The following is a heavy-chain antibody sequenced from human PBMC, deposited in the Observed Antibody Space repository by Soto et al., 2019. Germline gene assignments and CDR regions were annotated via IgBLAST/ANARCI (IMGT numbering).Heavy chain of an antibody. CDR3: AIVGLTRYSNYSFGYYY. J-gene: IGHJ6*01. Sequence: SQSLSLTGVISRDNVSSKSPAWNWIRPSPSRGLEWLGRTYYRSEWYHDYAVSVKSRITIHSDTSTNQFSLQLNSVTPEDTAVYYCAIVGLTRYSNYSFGYYY. V-gene: IGHV6-1*01. CDR1: RDNVSSKSPA. D-gene: IGHD4-4*01. CDR2: TYYRSEWYH.